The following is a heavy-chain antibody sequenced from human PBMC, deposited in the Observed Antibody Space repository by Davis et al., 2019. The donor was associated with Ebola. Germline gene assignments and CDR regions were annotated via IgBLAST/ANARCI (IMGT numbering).Heavy chain of an antibody. CDR2: ISTDGGST. J-gene: IGHJ6*02. CDR1: GFPFSTYW. V-gene: IGHV3-74*01. Sequence: PGGSLRLSCAASGFPFSTYWMHWVRQVPGKGLVWVSRISTDGGSTSYADSVEGRFTISRDNAKNMLYVQMNKLRTEDTAIYYCGRVILFPGIGMDIWGQGTAVTVSS. D-gene: IGHD2-21*01. CDR3: GRVILFPGIGMDI.